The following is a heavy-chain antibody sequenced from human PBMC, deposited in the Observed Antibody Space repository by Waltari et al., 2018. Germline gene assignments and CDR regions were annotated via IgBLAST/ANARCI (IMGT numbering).Heavy chain of an antibody. CDR3: ARDRGEFVNTWGTGNWFAP. CDR2: ISYNGSVQ. J-gene: IGHJ5*02. V-gene: IGHV3-30*04. CDR1: GMMFTSFA. D-gene: IGHD3-16*01. Sequence: QVQVVESGGGVVQPGTSLRLSCAASGMMFTSFAFHWVRQAPGKGLAWLAVISYNGSVQYYADAVKGRFTISRDNSKNTVQLHMNSLRIDDTAVYHCARDRGEFVNTWGTGNWFAPWGRGTLVTVSS.